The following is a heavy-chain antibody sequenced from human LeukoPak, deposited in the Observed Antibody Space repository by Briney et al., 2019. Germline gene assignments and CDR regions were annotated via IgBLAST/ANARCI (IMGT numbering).Heavy chain of an antibody. V-gene: IGHV4-59*01. CDR2: IYYSGST. CDR1: GGSFSGYY. CDR3: ARGYGGIRRYYYYGMDV. Sequence: SETLSLTCAVYGGSFSGYYWSWIRQPPGKGLEWIGYIYYSGSTNYNPSLKSRVTISVDTSKNQFSLKLSSVTAADTAVYYCARGYGGIRRYYYYGMDVWGQGTTVTVSS. J-gene: IGHJ6*02. D-gene: IGHD4-23*01.